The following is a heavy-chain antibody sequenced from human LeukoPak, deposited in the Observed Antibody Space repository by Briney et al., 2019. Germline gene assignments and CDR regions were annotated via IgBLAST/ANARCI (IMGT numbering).Heavy chain of an antibody. D-gene: IGHD6-13*01. V-gene: IGHV4-59*01. CDR1: GGSISSYY. Sequence: PSETLSLTCTVSGGSISSYYWSWIRQPPGKGLEWIGYIYYSGSTNHNPSLKSRVTISVDTSKNQFSLKLSSVTAADTAVYYCARVYSSSPHDAFDIWGQGTMVTVSS. CDR3: ARVYSSSPHDAFDI. J-gene: IGHJ3*02. CDR2: IYYSGST.